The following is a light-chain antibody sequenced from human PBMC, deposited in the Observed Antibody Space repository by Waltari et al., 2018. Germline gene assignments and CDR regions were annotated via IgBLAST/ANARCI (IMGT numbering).Light chain of an antibody. J-gene: IGLJ2*01. CDR3: QAWDSSTYHVV. CDR1: TLGDKY. Sequence: SYELTQPPSVSVSPGQTASITCSGDTLGDKYACWYQQKPGQSPVVVLYQDTKRPSGIPEVLSGSNSGNTATLNISGTQAMDEADYYCQAWDSSTYHVVFGGGTKLTVL. V-gene: IGLV3-1*01. CDR2: QDT.